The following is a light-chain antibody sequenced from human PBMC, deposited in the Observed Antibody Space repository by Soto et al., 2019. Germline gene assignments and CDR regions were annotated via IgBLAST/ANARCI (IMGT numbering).Light chain of an antibody. CDR1: QGISIY. CDR3: QQHEEFPT. V-gene: IGKV1-33*01. CDR2: DAS. J-gene: IGKJ5*01. Sequence: RASQGISIYLNWFQQKPGKAPELLIYDASKLQTGAPSRFSGSGSGTAFVVIINRMQPEDVATYYCQQHEEFPTLARGTRLEIK.